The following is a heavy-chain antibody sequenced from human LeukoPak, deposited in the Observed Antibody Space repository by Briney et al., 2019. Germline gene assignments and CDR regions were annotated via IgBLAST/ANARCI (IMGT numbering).Heavy chain of an antibody. Sequence: TGGSLRLSCAASGFTFSSYWMSWVRQAPGKGLEWVANIKEDGSVKYYVDSVKGRFTISRDNAENSLFLQMNSLRAEDTAVYYCARVKSSTWYTNAFDIWGQGTMVTVSS. CDR2: IKEDGSVK. CDR3: ARVKSSTWYTNAFDI. V-gene: IGHV3-7*05. CDR1: GFTFSSYW. J-gene: IGHJ3*02. D-gene: IGHD6-13*01.